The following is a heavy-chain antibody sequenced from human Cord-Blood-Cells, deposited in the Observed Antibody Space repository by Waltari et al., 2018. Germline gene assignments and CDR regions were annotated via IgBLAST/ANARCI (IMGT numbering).Heavy chain of an antibody. V-gene: IGHV3-48*03. Sequence: EVQLVESGGGLVQPGGSLRLSCAASGFTFSSYEMNWVRQAPGKGREWVSYFSSSGSTIYYADSVKGRFTISRDNAKNSLYLQMNSLRAEDTAVYYCARDGVLLWFGELFDYWGQGTLVTVSS. CDR2: FSSSGSTI. CDR3: ARDGVLLWFGELFDY. J-gene: IGHJ4*02. CDR1: GFTFSSYE. D-gene: IGHD3-10*01.